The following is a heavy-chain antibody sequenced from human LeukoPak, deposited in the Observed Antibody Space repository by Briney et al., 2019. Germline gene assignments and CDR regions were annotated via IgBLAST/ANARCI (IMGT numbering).Heavy chain of an antibody. CDR1: GYTFTSYY. V-gene: IGHV1-46*01. CDR2: INPSGASI. J-gene: IGHJ4*02. Sequence: ASVKVSCKASGYTFTSYYIHWVRQAPGQGLEWMGIINPSGASISYAQKFQGRVTMTRDMSTSAVYMELSSLRSEDTAVYYCARGGRDGYNPVDYWGQGTLVTVSS. D-gene: IGHD5-24*01. CDR3: ARGGRDGYNPVDY.